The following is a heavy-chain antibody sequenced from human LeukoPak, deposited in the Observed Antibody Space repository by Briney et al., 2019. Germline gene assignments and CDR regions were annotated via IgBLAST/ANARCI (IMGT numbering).Heavy chain of an antibody. V-gene: IGHV4-59*12. D-gene: IGHD1-14*01. CDR3: ARDNRNPRGMEGV. Sequence: KPSETLSLTCTVSGGSISSYYWSWIRQPPGKGLEWVGYIYYSGNTNYNPSLKSRVTISVDTSKNQFSLKLSSVAAADTAVYYCARDNRNPRGMEGVWGQGTLVTVSS. CDR2: IYYSGNT. CDR1: GGSISSYY. J-gene: IGHJ4*02.